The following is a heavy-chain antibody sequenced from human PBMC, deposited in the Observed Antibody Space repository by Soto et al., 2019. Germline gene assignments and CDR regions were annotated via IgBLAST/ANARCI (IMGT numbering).Heavy chain of an antibody. CDR1: AYTFTGYY. D-gene: IGHD3-16*02. Sequence: ASVKVSCKASAYTFTGYYIHWVRQAPGQGLEWMGWVNPNSGGIQYAQKFQGRVTMARDTSISTAFMVLSRLRSDDTAIYYCARGGSGDMIPFGGVIGDAFDIWGKGTMVTVSS. CDR2: VNPNSGGI. V-gene: IGHV1-2*02. J-gene: IGHJ3*02. CDR3: ARGGSGDMIPFGGVIGDAFDI.